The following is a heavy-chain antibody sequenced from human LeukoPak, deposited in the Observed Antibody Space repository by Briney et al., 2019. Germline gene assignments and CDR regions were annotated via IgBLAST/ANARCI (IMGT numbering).Heavy chain of an antibody. CDR2: INPNSGGT. CDR1: GYTFTGYY. Sequence: ASVKVSCRASGYTFTGYYMHWVRQAPGQGLEWMGWINPNSGGTNYAQKFQGRVTMTRDTSISTAYMELSRLRSDDTAVYYCARVVKSPGYSSSWYSYWGQGTLVTVSS. D-gene: IGHD6-13*01. CDR3: ARVVKSPGYSSSWYSY. V-gene: IGHV1-2*02. J-gene: IGHJ4*02.